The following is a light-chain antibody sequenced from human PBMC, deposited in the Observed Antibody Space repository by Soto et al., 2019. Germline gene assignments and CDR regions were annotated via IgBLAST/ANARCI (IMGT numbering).Light chain of an antibody. CDR1: QGISNY. J-gene: IGKJ1*01. V-gene: IGKV1-27*01. CDR2: AAS. CDR3: QRYNDGST. Sequence: DIQMTQSPSSLSASVEDRVTITCRASQGISNYLAWYQQKPGRVPTLLISAASTLQSGVPSRFSGSGSGTDFTLTITSLQPEDVATYYCQRYNDGSTFGQGTKVEI.